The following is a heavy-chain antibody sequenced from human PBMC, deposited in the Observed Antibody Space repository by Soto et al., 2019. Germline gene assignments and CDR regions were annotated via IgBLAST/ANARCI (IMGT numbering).Heavy chain of an antibody. CDR3: SSPSGYRSGYYYYGMDV. V-gene: IGHV1-18*04. J-gene: IGHJ6*02. CDR2: ISAYNGNT. CDR1: GYTFTSYG. Sequence: ASVKVSCKASGYTFTSYGISWVRQAPGQGLEWMGWISAYNGNTNYAQKLQGRVTMTTDTSTSTAYMELRSLRSDDTAVYYCSSPSGYRSGYYYYGMDVWGQGTTVTVSS. D-gene: IGHD5-12*01.